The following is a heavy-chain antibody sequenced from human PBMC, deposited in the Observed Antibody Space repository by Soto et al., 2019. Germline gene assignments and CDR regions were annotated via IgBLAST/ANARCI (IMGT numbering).Heavy chain of an antibody. CDR1: GFTFSSYA. Sequence: QVQLVESGGGVVQPGRSLRLSCAASGFTFSSYAMHWVRQAPGKGLEWVAVISYDGSNKYYADSVKGRFTISRDNSKNTRYLQMNSLRAEDTAVYYCASLVVVAATHPFDYWGQGTLVTVSS. V-gene: IGHV3-30-3*01. CDR3: ASLVVVAATHPFDY. J-gene: IGHJ4*02. CDR2: ISYDGSNK. D-gene: IGHD2-15*01.